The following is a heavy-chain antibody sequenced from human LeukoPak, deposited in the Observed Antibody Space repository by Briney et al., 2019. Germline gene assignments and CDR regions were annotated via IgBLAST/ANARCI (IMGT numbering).Heavy chain of an antibody. CDR2: ISVVAAVI. CDR1: GVTFRNYG. Sequence: GGSLRLSCAASGVTFRNYGMSWGRQAPRKGRGWVSAISVVAAVIFYADSAKGRFTISTDKSKNTLYLQLNILRAQDTAIYYCAHHGGGTIRIAAFDIWGQGTMVTVSS. D-gene: IGHD3-3*01. CDR3: AHHGGGTIRIAAFDI. V-gene: IGHV3-23*01. J-gene: IGHJ3*02.